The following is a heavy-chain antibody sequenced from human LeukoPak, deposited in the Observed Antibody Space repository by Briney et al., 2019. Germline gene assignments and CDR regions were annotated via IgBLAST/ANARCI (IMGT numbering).Heavy chain of an antibody. CDR3: ARGVYIAAAQYGY. V-gene: IGHV4-34*01. J-gene: IGHJ4*02. Sequence: PSETLSLTCAVYGGSFSGYYWSWIRQPPGKGLEWIGEINHSGSTNYNPSLKSRVTISVDTSKNQFSLKLNSATAADTAVYYCARGVYIAAAQYGYWGQGTLVTVSS. CDR1: GGSFSGYY. CDR2: INHSGST. D-gene: IGHD6-13*01.